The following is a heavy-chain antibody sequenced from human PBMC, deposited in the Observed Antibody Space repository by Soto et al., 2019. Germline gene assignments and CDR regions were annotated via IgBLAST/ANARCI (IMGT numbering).Heavy chain of an antibody. Sequence: QVKLQESGPGLVKPSETLSLTCTVSGGSVNSDYYYWTWIPQPPGKGLEWIGYIYNSGKANYNPSLKSRVSISMDTSRNQFTLKLTSVPAADTAVVYCAREYSNAPEAFDIWGQGSLVTVSS. J-gene: IGHJ4*02. CDR2: IYNSGKA. V-gene: IGHV4-61*01. D-gene: IGHD1-26*01. CDR1: GGSVNSDYYY. CDR3: AREYSNAPEAFDI.